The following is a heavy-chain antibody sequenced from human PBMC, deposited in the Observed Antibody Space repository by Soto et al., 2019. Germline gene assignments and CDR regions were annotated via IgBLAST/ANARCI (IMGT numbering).Heavy chain of an antibody. Sequence: GGSLRLSCAASGFSFTTYAMHWVRQAPGKGLQYVAAISTDGGGRYYTDSVKGRFIISRDNSKSTLYLQMGSLRGEDMAVYYCARYGSGSAYDHWGQGALVTVSS. CDR2: ISTDGGGR. D-gene: IGHD3-10*01. CDR1: GFSFTTYA. CDR3: ARYGSGSAYDH. J-gene: IGHJ4*02. V-gene: IGHV3-64*02.